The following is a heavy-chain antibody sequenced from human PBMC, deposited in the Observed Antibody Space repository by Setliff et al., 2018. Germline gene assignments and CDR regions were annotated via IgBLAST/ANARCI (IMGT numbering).Heavy chain of an antibody. CDR1: GYTFTSYD. CDR3: ARDGDNYYDSSGYYLNHAFDI. J-gene: IGHJ3*02. D-gene: IGHD3-22*01. V-gene: IGHV1-8*02. Sequence: GASVKVSCKASGYTFTSYDINWVRQATGQGLEWMGRMNPNSGNTGYAQKFQGRVTMTRNTSISTAYMELSSLRSEDTAVYYCARDGDNYYDSSGYYLNHAFDIWGQGTMVTVSS. CDR2: MNPNSGNT.